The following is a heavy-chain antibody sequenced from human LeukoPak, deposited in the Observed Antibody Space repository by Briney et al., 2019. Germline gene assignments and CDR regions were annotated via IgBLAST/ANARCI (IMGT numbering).Heavy chain of an antibody. D-gene: IGHD3-22*01. J-gene: IGHJ4*02. CDR3: TRDRPPYDSSGYYVY. Sequence: GGSMRLARTAYGFTFGDYAMSWVRQAPGKVREWVGFIRSKAYGWTTQYAASVKGRFTISRDDSKSIAYLQMNSLKTEDTAVYYCTRDRPPYDSSGYYVYWGQGTLVTVSS. CDR1: GFTFGDYA. V-gene: IGHV3-49*04. CDR2: IRSKAYGWTT.